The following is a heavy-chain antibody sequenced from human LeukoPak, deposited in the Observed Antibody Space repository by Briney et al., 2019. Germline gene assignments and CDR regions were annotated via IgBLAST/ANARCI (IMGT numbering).Heavy chain of an antibody. D-gene: IGHD5-18*01. CDR1: GFTFSSYW. V-gene: IGHV3-7*03. CDR2: IKQDGSEK. CDR3: AKDKLDTAMVTAVDY. J-gene: IGHJ4*02. Sequence: GGSLRLSCAASGFTFSSYWMSWVRQAPGKGLEWVANIKQDGSEKYYVDSVKGRFTISRDNAKNSLYLQMNSLRAEDTAVYYCAKDKLDTAMVTAVDYWGQGTLVTVSS.